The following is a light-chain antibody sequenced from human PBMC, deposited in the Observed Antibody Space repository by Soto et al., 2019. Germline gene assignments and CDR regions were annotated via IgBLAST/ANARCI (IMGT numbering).Light chain of an antibody. Sequence: AIQLTQSPSSLSASVGDRVTITCRASHDIASALAWYQQKPGKPPKLMIYDASTLEGGVPSRFSGSGSGTDFTLTISGLQPEDFATYYCQQFNYFRVTFGQGTRLE. CDR1: HDIASA. J-gene: IGKJ5*01. CDR2: DAS. CDR3: QQFNYFRVT. V-gene: IGKV1D-13*01.